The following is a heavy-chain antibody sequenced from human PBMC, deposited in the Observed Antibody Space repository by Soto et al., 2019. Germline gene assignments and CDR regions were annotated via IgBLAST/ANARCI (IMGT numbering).Heavy chain of an antibody. J-gene: IGHJ5*02. Sequence: SETLCLTCTVSGVTISSGGYYWRWIRQHPGKGLEWIGYIYYSGSTYYNPSLKSRVTISVDTSKNQFSLKLSSVTAADTAVYYCARAIEMATILFWFDPWGQGTLVTVSS. D-gene: IGHD5-12*01. CDR2: IYYSGST. CDR1: GVTISSGGYY. V-gene: IGHV4-31*03. CDR3: ARAIEMATILFWFDP.